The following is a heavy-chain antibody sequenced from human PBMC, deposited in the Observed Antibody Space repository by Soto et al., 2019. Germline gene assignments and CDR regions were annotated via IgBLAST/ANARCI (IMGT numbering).Heavy chain of an antibody. CDR3: ARGLRGVLDY. V-gene: IGHV3-33*01. Sequence: GGSLRLSCVASGFNFGNFGMHWVRQAPGKGLEWLTVISNDENINQDPVRGRFAIARDNSKNTPYLHLTSLRAEDTAIYYCARGLRGVLDYWGQGTLVTVSS. CDR1: GFNFGNFG. CDR2: ISNDENIN. D-gene: IGHD5-12*01. J-gene: IGHJ4*02.